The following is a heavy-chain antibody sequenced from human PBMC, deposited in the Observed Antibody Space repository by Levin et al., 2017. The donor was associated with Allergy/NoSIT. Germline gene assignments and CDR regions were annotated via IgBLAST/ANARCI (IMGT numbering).Heavy chain of an antibody. D-gene: IGHD2-15*01. Sequence: LVASVKVSCKASGYTFTGYYLHWVRQAPGQGLEWMGWINPNNGGTKFAQKFQGRITMTRDTSISTAYMQLSRLTSDDTAIYYCARSRAVVVPQGIEPRFIWGQGTMVTISS. CDR2: INPNNGGT. V-gene: IGHV1-2*03. J-gene: IGHJ3*02. CDR3: ARSRAVVVPQGIEPRFI. CDR1: GYTFTGYY.